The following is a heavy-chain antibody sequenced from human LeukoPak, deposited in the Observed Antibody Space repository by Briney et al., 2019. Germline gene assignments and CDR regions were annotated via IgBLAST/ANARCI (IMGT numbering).Heavy chain of an antibody. CDR1: GGSLSGYY. D-gene: IGHD3-10*01. Sequence: SETLSLTCAVYGGSLSGYYWSWIRQAPGRGLEWIGEISHSGTTMYNPALTSRLTISVDTSKNHFSLNPTSVTAADTAVYYCARGPSLLWFGDVWGKGTTVTVSS. V-gene: IGHV4-34*01. CDR2: ISHSGTT. J-gene: IGHJ6*04. CDR3: ARGPSLLWFGDV.